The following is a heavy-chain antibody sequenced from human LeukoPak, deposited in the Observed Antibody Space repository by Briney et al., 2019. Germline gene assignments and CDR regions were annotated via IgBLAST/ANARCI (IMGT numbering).Heavy chain of an antibody. CDR3: ARDRHQLLWFGELYWFDP. Sequence: GGSLRLSCAASGFTFSSYEMNWVRQAPGKGLEWVSYISSSGSTKYYADSVKGRFTISRDNVKNSLYLQMNSLRAEDTAVYYCARDRHQLLWFGELYWFDPWGQGTLVTVSS. D-gene: IGHD3-10*01. V-gene: IGHV3-48*03. CDR1: GFTFSSYE. CDR2: ISSSGSTK. J-gene: IGHJ5*02.